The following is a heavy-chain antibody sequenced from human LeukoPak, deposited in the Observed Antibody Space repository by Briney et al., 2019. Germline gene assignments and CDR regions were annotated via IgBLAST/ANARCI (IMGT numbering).Heavy chain of an antibody. D-gene: IGHD6-19*01. V-gene: IGHV3-23*01. CDR3: AKSRARRDGSAGSVDH. J-gene: IGHJ4*02. CDR2: ISGSNGRT. CDR1: GFTFSDYA. Sequence: PGGSLRLSCVVSGFTFSDYAMSWVRQPSGKGLEWVSGISGSNGRTYYADSVKGRFTISRDNSKNTLYLQMNSLRAEDTAVYYCAKSRARRDGSAGSVDHWGQGTLVTVSS.